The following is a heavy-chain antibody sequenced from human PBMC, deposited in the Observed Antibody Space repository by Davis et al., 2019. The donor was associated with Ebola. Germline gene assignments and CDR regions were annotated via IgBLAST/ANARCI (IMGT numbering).Heavy chain of an antibody. CDR1: GFTFSSYA. J-gene: IGHJ3*02. CDR3: ARDAGELRAFDI. V-gene: IGHV3-23*01. D-gene: IGHD1-26*01. CDR2: ISGSGGST. Sequence: GESLKISCAASGFTFSSYAMSWVRQAPGKGLEWVSAISGSGGSTYYADSVKGRFTISRDNSKNTLYLQMNSLRAEDTAVYYCARDAGELRAFDIWGQGTMVTVSS.